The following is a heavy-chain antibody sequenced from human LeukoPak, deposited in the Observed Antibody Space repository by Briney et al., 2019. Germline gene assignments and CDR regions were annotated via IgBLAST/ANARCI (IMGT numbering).Heavy chain of an antibody. J-gene: IGHJ4*02. CDR3: AIPVSDN. Sequence: PSETLSLTCTVSGASIRTTNYYWGWVRQPPGKGLEWIGTIYYTGRTYYNASLESRVTISVDTAKNQFFLNLTSMTAADTAVYYCAIPVSDNWGQGTLVSVSS. V-gene: IGHV4-39*07. CDR1: GASIRTTNYY. D-gene: IGHD4-17*01. CDR2: IYYTGRT.